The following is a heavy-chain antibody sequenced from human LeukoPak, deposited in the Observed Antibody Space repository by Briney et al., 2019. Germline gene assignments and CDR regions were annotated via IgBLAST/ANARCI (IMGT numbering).Heavy chain of an antibody. V-gene: IGHV3-48*03. J-gene: IGHJ5*02. CDR2: ISSSGSTI. Sequence: GGSLRLSCAASGFTFSSYEMNWFRQAPGKGLEWVSYISSSGSTIYYADSVKGRFTISRDNAKNSLYLQMNSLRAEDTAVYYCARLGYGYDYWFDPWGQGTLVTVSS. CDR3: ARLGYGYDYWFDP. CDR1: GFTFSSYE. D-gene: IGHD5-18*01.